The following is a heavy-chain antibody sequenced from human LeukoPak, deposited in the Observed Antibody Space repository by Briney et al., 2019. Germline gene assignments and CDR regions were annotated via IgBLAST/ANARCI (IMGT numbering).Heavy chain of an antibody. V-gene: IGHV3-7*01. J-gene: IGHJ4*02. CDR1: GFDFSTYW. Sequence: PGGSLRLSCTASGFDFSTYWMSWVRQVPGKGLEWVANIKEDGSEIYYVDSVKGRFTFSRDNAKDSLYLQMNSLRAEDTAVYYCARDATRGGDFDYWGQGTLVTVSS. D-gene: IGHD3-16*01. CDR2: IKEDGSEI. CDR3: ARDATRGGDFDY.